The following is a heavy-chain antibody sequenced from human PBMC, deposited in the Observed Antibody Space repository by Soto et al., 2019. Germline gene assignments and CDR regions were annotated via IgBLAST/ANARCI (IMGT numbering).Heavy chain of an antibody. Sequence: GGSLRLSCAASGFTFSSYGMHWVRQAPGKGLEWVAVISYDGSNKYYADSVKGRFTISRDNSKNTLYLQMNSLRAEDTAVYYCAKGDSSGWYSYYYYGMDVWGQGTTVTVSS. J-gene: IGHJ6*02. CDR1: GFTFSSYG. D-gene: IGHD6-19*01. CDR3: AKGDSSGWYSYYYYGMDV. CDR2: ISYDGSNK. V-gene: IGHV3-30*18.